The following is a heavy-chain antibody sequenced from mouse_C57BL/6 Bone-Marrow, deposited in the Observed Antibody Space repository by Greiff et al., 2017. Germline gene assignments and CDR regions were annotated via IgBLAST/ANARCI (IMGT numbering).Heavy chain of an antibody. J-gene: IGHJ4*01. CDR1: GYTFTSYG. D-gene: IGHD2-12*01. CDR3: ARGAYSFFYAMDY. CDR2: IYPRSGNN. Sequence: VQLQESGAELARPGASVKLSCKASGYTFTSYGISWVKQRTGQGLEWIGEIYPRSGNNYYNEKFKGKATLTADKSSSTAYMELRSLTSEDSAVYFCARGAYSFFYAMDYWGQGTSVTVSS. V-gene: IGHV1-81*01.